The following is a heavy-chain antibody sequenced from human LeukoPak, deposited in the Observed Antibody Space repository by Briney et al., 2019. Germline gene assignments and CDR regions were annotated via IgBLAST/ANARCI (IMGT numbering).Heavy chain of an antibody. CDR2: ISGSGGST. V-gene: IGHV3-23*01. CDR3: AKGAGYCSSTSCHIYFDY. J-gene: IGHJ4*02. Sequence: GGSLRLSCASSGFTFSSYAMSWVRQAPGNGLESVSAISGSGGSTYYADSVEGRFTISRDNSKDTLYLQMNSLRAEDTAVYYCAKGAGYCSSTSCHIYFDYWGQGTLVTVSS. CDR1: GFTFSSYA. D-gene: IGHD2-2*02.